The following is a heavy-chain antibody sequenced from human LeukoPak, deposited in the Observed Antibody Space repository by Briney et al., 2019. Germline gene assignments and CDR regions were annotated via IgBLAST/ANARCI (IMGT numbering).Heavy chain of an antibody. J-gene: IGHJ6*03. V-gene: IGHV4-39*01. D-gene: IGHD5-18*01. CDR1: GAPISSSSYY. CDR3: ASHNGDTVSYYYYYYMHV. CDR2: ISYSGDT. Sequence: TSETLSLTCTVSGAPISSSSYYWGWIRQPPGKGLEWIGSISYSGDTSYNPSLKSRVTISVDTSKNQFSLKLSSVTAADTAVYYCASHNGDTVSYYYYYYMHVWGKGTTVTVSS.